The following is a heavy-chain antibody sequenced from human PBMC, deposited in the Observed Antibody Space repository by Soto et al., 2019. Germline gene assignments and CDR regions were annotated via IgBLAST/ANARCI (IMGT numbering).Heavy chain of an antibody. Sequence: ASVKVSCKASGYTFTSYGISWVRQAPGQGLEWMGWISAYNGNTNYAQKLQGRVTMTTDTSTGTAYMELRSLRSDDTAVYYCARVKGYDSSGYWIDYWGQGTLVTVSS. J-gene: IGHJ4*02. V-gene: IGHV1-18*04. CDR3: ARVKGYDSSGYWIDY. D-gene: IGHD3-22*01. CDR2: ISAYNGNT. CDR1: GYTFTSYG.